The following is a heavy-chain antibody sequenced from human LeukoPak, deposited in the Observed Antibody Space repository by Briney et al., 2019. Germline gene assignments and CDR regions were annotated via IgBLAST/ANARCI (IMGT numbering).Heavy chain of an antibody. CDR1: GFTFTSSA. J-gene: IGHJ4*02. D-gene: IGHD3-10*01. V-gene: IGHV1-58*01. CDR2: IVVGSGNT. Sequence: TSVKVSCKASGFTFTSSAVQWVRQARGQRLEWIGWIVVGSGNTNYAQKFQERVTITRDMSTSTAYMELSSLRSEDTAVYYCAADPGSGSQGVFWGQGTLVTASS. CDR3: AADPGSGSQGVF.